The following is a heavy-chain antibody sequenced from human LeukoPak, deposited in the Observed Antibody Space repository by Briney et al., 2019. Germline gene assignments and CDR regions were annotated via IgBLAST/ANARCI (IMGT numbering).Heavy chain of an antibody. D-gene: IGHD3-3*01. J-gene: IGHJ4*02. CDR1: GFTLSNYW. Sequence: GGSLRLSCAASGFTLSNYWMHWVRQAPGKGLVWVSRIKADGITTNYADSVKGRFTISRDNAKNTLYLQMNSLRAEDTAVYYCARTYDFWTGFQYYFDSXGQGTLVTVSS. CDR3: ARTYDFWTGFQYYFDS. CDR2: IKADGITT. V-gene: IGHV3-74*01.